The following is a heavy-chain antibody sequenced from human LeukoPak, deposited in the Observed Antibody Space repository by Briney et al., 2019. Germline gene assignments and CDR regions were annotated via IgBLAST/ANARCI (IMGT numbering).Heavy chain of an antibody. Sequence: GGSLKLSCAASGFTFSGSAMHWVRQASGKGLEWVGRIRSKANSYATAYAASVKGRFTISRDDSKNTAYLQMNSLKTEDTAVYYCAKAPVTSCRGAFCYPFDYWGQGTLVTVSS. CDR2: IRSKANSYAT. D-gene: IGHD2-15*01. CDR1: GFTFSGSA. CDR3: AKAPVTSCRGAFCYPFDY. J-gene: IGHJ4*02. V-gene: IGHV3-73*01.